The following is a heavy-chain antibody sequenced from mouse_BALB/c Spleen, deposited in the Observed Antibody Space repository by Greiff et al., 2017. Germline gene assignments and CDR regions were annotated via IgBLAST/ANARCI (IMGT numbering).Heavy chain of an antibody. D-gene: IGHD1-1*01. Sequence: QVQLQQSGPGLVQPSQSLSITCTVSGFSLTSYGVHWVRQSPGKGLEWLGVIWSGGSTDYNAAFISRLSSSKDNSKSQVFFKMNSLQADDPAIYYGARKSYYDGSSYNWYFDVWGAGTTVTVS. CDR1: GFSLTSYG. J-gene: IGHJ1*01. CDR2: IWSGGST. CDR3: ARKSYYDGSSYNWYFDV. V-gene: IGHV2-4-1*01.